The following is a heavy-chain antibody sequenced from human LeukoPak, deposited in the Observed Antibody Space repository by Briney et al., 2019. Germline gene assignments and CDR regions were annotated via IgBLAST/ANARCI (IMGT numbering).Heavy chain of an antibody. D-gene: IGHD1-26*01. CDR1: GGTFSSYA. CDR2: IIPIFGTA. CDR3: ARSGSYSPADFDY. Sequence: SVKVSCKASGGTFSSYAISWVRQAPGQGREWMGRIIPIFGTANYAQKFQGRVTITTDESTSTAYMELSSLRSEDTAVYYCARSGSYSPADFDYWGQGTLVTVSS. J-gene: IGHJ4*02. V-gene: IGHV1-69*05.